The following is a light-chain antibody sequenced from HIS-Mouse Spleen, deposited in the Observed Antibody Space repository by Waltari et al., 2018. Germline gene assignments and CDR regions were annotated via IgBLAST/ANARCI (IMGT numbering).Light chain of an antibody. CDR1: SSDVGSYNL. CDR3: SSYTSSSTV. Sequence: QSALTQPASVSGSPGQSITISCTGTSSDVGSYNLVSWYQQHPGKAPKLMIYEGSKRPSGVSNRFSGSKSGKTASLTISGLQAEDEADYYCSSYTSSSTVFGGGTKLTVL. V-gene: IGLV2-14*02. J-gene: IGLJ3*02. CDR2: EGS.